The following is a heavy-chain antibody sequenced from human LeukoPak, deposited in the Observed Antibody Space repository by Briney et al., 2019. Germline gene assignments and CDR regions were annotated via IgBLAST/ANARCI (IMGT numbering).Heavy chain of an antibody. J-gene: IGHJ4*02. CDR1: GGSFSTYY. CDR2: INHSGST. V-gene: IGHV4-34*01. D-gene: IGHD1-26*01. Sequence: SETLSLTCAVYGGSFSTYYWSWVRQPPGKGLEWIGEINHSGSTNYNPSLKSRVTISVHTSKNQFSLKLSSVTAADTAVYFCARERLIAGATVFDYWGQGTLVTVSS. CDR3: ARERLIAGATVFDY.